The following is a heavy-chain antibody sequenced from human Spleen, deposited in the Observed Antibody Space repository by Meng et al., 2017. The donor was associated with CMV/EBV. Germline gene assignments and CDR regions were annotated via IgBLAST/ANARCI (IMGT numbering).Heavy chain of an antibody. J-gene: IGHJ3*01. Sequence: GGSLRLSCAASGLTFSSYWMNWVRQAPGKGLEWVANIKQDGSEKYYVDSVRGRFAISRDNAKSSLYLQMNSLRAEDTAVYYCARDRGWYQSLGVFDVWGQGTMVTVSS. CDR1: GLTFSSYW. D-gene: IGHD3-10*01. V-gene: IGHV3-7*01. CDR3: ARDRGWYQSLGVFDV. CDR2: IKQDGSEK.